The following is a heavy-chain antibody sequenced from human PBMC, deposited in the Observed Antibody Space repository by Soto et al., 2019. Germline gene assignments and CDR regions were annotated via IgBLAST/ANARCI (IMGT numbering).Heavy chain of an antibody. CDR2: IFWDDDK. Sequence: QITLKESGPTLVKPTQTLTLTCTFSGFSLNTSGVGVGWIRQPPGKALEWLALIFWDDDKRYSPSVKTRLTITKDTSKNQVVLTMTNMDPVDTATYYCPHRPLSYRDFRFDPWGQGTLVTVSS. J-gene: IGHJ5*02. V-gene: IGHV2-5*02. CDR1: GFSLNTSGVG. D-gene: IGHD2-21*02. CDR3: PHRPLSYRDFRFDP.